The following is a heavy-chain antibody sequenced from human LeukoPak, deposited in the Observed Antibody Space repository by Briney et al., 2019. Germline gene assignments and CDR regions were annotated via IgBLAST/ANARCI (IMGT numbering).Heavy chain of an antibody. V-gene: IGHV4-34*01. CDR2: INDSGST. CDR3: ARSYGDYVWFSAFDI. Sequence: SETLSLTCAVYGGSFSGYYWSWIRQPPGKGLEWIGEINDSGSTNYNPSLESRVTISVDTSKNQFSLKLSSVTAADTAVYYCARSYGDYVWFSAFDIWGQGTMVTVSS. CDR1: GGSFSGYY. D-gene: IGHD4-17*01. J-gene: IGHJ3*02.